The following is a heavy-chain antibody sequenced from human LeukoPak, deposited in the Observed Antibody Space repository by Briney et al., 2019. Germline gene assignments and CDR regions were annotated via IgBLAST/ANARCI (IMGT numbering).Heavy chain of an antibody. CDR3: ARLISGGVVEIFDY. V-gene: IGHV4-59*08. CDR2: IYYSGST. J-gene: IGHJ4*02. Sequence: PSETLSLTCTVSGGSISSYYCSWIRQPPGKGLEWIGYIYYSGSTNYNPSLKSRVTISVDTSKNQFPLKLSSVTAADTAVYYCARLISGGVVEIFDYWGQGNLVTVSS. CDR1: GGSISSYY. D-gene: IGHD3-16*01.